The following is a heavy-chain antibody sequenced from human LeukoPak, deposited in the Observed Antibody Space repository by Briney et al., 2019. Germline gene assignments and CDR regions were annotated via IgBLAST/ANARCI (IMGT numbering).Heavy chain of an antibody. CDR3: AQGGSEIYYFYHGMDV. CDR1: GYTFTGYY. CDR2: INPNSGGT. Sequence: ASVKASCKASGYTFTGYYMHWVRQAPGQGLEWMGRINPNSGGTNYAQKFQGRVTMTRDTSISTAYMELNSLRTEDTAVYYCAQGGSEIYYFYHGMDVWGRGTTVTVSS. D-gene: IGHD3-10*01. J-gene: IGHJ6*02. V-gene: IGHV1-2*06.